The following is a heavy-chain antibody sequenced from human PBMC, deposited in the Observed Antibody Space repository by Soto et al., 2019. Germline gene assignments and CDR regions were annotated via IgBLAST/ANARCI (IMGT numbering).Heavy chain of an antibody. CDR3: ARRALPGGGTGHGLDV. Sequence: GESLKISCTGSGYSFTSYWIAWVRQMPGKGLEWMGIIYPDDSDTRYSPSFQGQVTTSADKSITTAYLQWSSLKASDTAMYYCARRALPGGGTGHGLDVWGQGTTVTVSS. J-gene: IGHJ6*02. CDR1: GYSFTSYW. V-gene: IGHV5-51*01. D-gene: IGHD1-1*01. CDR2: IYPDDSDT.